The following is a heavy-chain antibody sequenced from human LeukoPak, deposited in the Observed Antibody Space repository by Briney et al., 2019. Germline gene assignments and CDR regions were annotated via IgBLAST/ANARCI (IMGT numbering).Heavy chain of an antibody. CDR3: AKEGGYCSSSSCSDYFDY. V-gene: IGHV3-23*01. D-gene: IGHD2-2*01. CDR2: ISGSGGST. CDR1: GFIFGNHA. J-gene: IGHJ4*01. Sequence: GGSLRLSCAASGFIFGNHAMSWVRQAPGKGLEWVSTISGSGGSTYYAESVKGRCTFSRDNSKNTLYLQLNSLRVEDTAVYYCAKEGGYCSSSSCSDYFDYWGQGSLVTVSS.